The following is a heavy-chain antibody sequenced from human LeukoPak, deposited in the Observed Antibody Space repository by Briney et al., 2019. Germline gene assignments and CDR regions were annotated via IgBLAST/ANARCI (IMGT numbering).Heavy chain of an antibody. CDR1: GFTFSSYA. Sequence: GGSLRLSCAASGFTFSSYAMSWVRQAPGKGLEWVSSISSSSSYIYYADSVKGRFTISRDNAKNSLYLQMNSLRAEDTAVYYCARDVGGYNWDSYYYYMDVWGKGTTVTVSS. V-gene: IGHV3-21*01. D-gene: IGHD5-24*01. J-gene: IGHJ6*03. CDR2: ISSSSSYI. CDR3: ARDVGGYNWDSYYYYMDV.